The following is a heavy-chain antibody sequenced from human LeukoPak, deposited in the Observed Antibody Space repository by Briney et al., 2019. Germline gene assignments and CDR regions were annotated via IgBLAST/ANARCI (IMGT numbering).Heavy chain of an antibody. J-gene: IGHJ3*02. CDR3: ARDSCGGDCYSRGTPAFDI. CDR2: IYYSGST. D-gene: IGHD2-21*02. CDR1: GGSISSYY. Sequence: SETLSLTCTVSGGSISSYYWSWIRQPPGKGLEWIGYIYYSGSTNYNPSLKSRVTISVDTSKNQFSLKLSSVTAADTAVYYCARDSCGGDCYSRGTPAFDIWGQGTMVTVSS. V-gene: IGHV4-59*01.